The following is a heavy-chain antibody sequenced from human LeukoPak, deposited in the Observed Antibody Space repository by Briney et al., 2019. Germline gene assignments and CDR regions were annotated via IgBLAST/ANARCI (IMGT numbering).Heavy chain of an antibody. V-gene: IGHV1-69*13. J-gene: IGHJ6*02. CDR3: ARAVAPTPYYSYGMDV. Sequence: GASVKVSCKASGGTFSSYAISWVRQAPGQGLEWMGGIIPIFGTANYAQKFQGRVTITADESTSTAYMELSSLRSEDTAVYYCARAVAPTPYYSYGMDVWGQGTTVTVS. CDR2: IIPIFGTA. CDR1: GGTFSSYA. D-gene: IGHD2-15*01.